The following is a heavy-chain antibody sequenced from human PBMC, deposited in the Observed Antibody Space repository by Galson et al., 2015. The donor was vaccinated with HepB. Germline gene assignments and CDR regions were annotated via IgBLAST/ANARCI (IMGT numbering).Heavy chain of an antibody. CDR2: IYYSGRT. Sequence: ETLSLTCTVSGGSISRFYWSWIRQPPGKGLEWIGYIYYSGRTYYNPTLKSRVTISVDTSKNQFSLTLSSVTAADTAVYYCASFTNSGFGYWGQGTLVTVSS. J-gene: IGHJ4*02. CDR1: GGSISRFY. D-gene: IGHD6-19*01. CDR3: ASFTNSGFGY. V-gene: IGHV4-59*01.